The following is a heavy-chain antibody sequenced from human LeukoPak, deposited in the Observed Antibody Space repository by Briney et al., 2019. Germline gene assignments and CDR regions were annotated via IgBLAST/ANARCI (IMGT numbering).Heavy chain of an antibody. CDR3: ARVDAYGDHGPGDV. V-gene: IGHV3-64*02. CDR2: ISSNGAST. D-gene: IGHD4-17*01. Sequence: PGGSLRLSCAASGFTFSAYGFYWIRRAPGKGLEYVSAISSNGASTYYADSVKGRFIMSRGNSKNTLYLQMGSLRAEDVAVYYCARVDAYGDHGPGDVWGQGTTVTVSS. CDR1: GFTFSAYG. J-gene: IGHJ6*02.